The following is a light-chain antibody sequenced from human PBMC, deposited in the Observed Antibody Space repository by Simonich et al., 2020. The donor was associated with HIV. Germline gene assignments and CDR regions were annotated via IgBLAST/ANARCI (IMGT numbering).Light chain of an antibody. J-gene: IGLJ2*01. CDR2: DVI. V-gene: IGLV2-14*03. Sequence: QSALTQPASVSGSPGQSITISCTGSNSDIGGYNYVSWYQQPPGKAPKLIIYDVIRRPSGVSNRCSGSKSGNTASLTISGLLAEDEADYYCSSCTSNNTYVIFGGGTKVTVL. CDR3: SSCTSNNTYVI. CDR1: NSDIGGYNY.